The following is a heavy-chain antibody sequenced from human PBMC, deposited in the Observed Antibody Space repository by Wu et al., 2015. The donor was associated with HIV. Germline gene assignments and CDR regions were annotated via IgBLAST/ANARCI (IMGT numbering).Heavy chain of an antibody. CDR2: INPHGGGT. D-gene: IGHD5-18*01. V-gene: IGHV1-2*06. J-gene: IGHJ6*03. Sequence: QMHLVQSGAEVKKPGASVRVTCEASGYAFSEYNMHWVRQAPGLGLEWLGRINPHGGGTNYAEKFQGRVTMTTDTSIRTAYMEMSRLTSDDTAVYYCARVATQLWLGSEYYFMDVWGKGTTVTVSS. CDR1: GYAFSEYN. CDR3: ARVATQLWLGSEYYFMDV.